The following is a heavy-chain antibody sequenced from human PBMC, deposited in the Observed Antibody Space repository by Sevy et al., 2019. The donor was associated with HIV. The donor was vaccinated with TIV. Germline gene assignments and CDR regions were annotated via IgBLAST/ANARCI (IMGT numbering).Heavy chain of an antibody. V-gene: IGHV3-7*01. CDR1: GFTFSKYW. D-gene: IGHD1-7*01. CDR3: ARDDGNYYFHY. CDR2: IKQDAGQK. J-gene: IGHJ4*02. Sequence: GGSLRLPCAASGFTFSKYWMGWVRQAPGKGLEWGANIKQDAGQKYYVDSVKGRFTISRDNAKNSLYLQMNSLRAEDTAVYFCARDDGNYYFHYWGQGTLVTVSS.